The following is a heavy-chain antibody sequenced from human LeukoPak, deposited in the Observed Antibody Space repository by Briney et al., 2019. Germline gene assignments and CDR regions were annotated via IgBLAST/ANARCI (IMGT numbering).Heavy chain of an antibody. V-gene: IGHV3-9*01. CDR3: ASLLAAFDI. CDR2: ISWYGGSI. Sequence: GRSLRLSCPASRCTFDDYAMHWVRQAPGKGLEWVSGISWYGGSIGYADSVKGRFTISRDNAKNSLYMQMNSLRAEDTALYYCASLLAAFDIWGQGTMVTVSS. J-gene: IGHJ3*02. CDR1: RCTFDDYA.